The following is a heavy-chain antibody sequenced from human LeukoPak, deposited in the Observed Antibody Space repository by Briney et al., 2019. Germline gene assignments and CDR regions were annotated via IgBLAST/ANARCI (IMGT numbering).Heavy chain of an antibody. CDR2: IYSDGRT. J-gene: IGHJ4*02. CDR1: GFTFSSYA. Sequence: GGSLRLSCAASGFTFSSYAMSWVRQAPGKGLEWVSIIYSDGRTYYADSVKGRFTISRDNSKNTLYLQMNSLRVEDTAVYYCARVHPQSGYFDYWGQGTLVTVSS. V-gene: IGHV3-53*01. CDR3: ARVHPQSGYFDY.